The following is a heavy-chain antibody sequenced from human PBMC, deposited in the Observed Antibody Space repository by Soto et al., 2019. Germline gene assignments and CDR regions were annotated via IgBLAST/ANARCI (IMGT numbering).Heavy chain of an antibody. D-gene: IGHD3-22*01. CDR1: GYSFTSYW. J-gene: IGHJ3*02. Sequence: GASLKISCKGSGYSFTSYWISWVRQMPGKGLEWMGRIDPSDSYTNYSPSFQGHVTISADKSISTAYLQWSSLKASDTAMYYCARPLLPDYYDSSVGAFDIWGQGTMVTVSS. V-gene: IGHV5-10-1*01. CDR2: IDPSDSYT. CDR3: ARPLLPDYYDSSVGAFDI.